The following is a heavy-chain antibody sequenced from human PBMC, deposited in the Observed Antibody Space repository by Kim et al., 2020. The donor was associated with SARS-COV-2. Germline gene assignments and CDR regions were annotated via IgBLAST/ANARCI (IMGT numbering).Heavy chain of an antibody. J-gene: IGHJ4*02. V-gene: IGHV3-21*06. Sequence: GGSLRLSCVTSGFTFSSHTMNWVRQAPGKGPEWVASISGSGGSIYYAESVKGRMTISRDNAKNSVFLQLNSLRPADTAVYYCAKDGPLGYHGSYFDYWGQGTLVTVSS. CDR2: ISGSGGSI. CDR3: AKDGPLGYHGSYFDY. CDR1: GFTFSSHT. D-gene: IGHD1-26*01.